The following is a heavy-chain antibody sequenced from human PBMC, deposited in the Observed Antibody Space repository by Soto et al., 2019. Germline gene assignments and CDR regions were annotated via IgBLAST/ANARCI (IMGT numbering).Heavy chain of an antibody. J-gene: IGHJ5*02. CDR1: GFTFSSYW. CDR2: IKQDGSEK. Sequence: EVQLVESGGGLVKPGGSLRLSCAASGFTFSSYWMSWVRQAPGKGLEWVANIKQDGSEKYYVDSVKGRFTISRDNAKNSLYLQMNSLRAEDTAVYYCARGPFCTNGVCYRGVGWFDPWGQGTLVTVSS. CDR3: ARGPFCTNGVCYRGVGWFDP. V-gene: IGHV3-7*01. D-gene: IGHD2-8*01.